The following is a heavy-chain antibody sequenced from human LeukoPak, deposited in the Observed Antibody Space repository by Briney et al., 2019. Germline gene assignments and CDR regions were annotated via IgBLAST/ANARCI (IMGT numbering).Heavy chain of an antibody. CDR2: MNPNSGNT. CDR1: GYTFTSYD. Sequence: ASVKVSCKASGYTFTSYDINWVRQATGQGPEWMGWMNPNSGNTGYVQRFQGRVTMTRNTSISTAYMELSRLRSDDTAVYYCARTYYYDSSGYYYGYWGQGTLVTVSA. CDR3: ARTYYYDSSGYYYGY. J-gene: IGHJ4*02. D-gene: IGHD3-22*01. V-gene: IGHV1-8*01.